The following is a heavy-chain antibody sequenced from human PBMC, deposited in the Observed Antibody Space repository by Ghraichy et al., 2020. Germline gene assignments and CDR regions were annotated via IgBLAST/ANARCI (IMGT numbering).Heavy chain of an antibody. CDR1: GGSFSGYY. D-gene: IGHD2-2*01. CDR2: INHSGST. J-gene: IGHJ6*02. V-gene: IGHV4-34*01. CDR3: ARGGYCSSTSCSRLNYYYYYYGMDV. Sequence: SQTLSLTCAVYGGSFSGYYWSWIRQPPGKGLEWIGEINHSGSTNYNPSLKSRVTISVDTSKNQFSLKLSSVTAADTAVYYCARGGYCSSTSCSRLNYYYYYYGMDVWGQGTMVTVSS.